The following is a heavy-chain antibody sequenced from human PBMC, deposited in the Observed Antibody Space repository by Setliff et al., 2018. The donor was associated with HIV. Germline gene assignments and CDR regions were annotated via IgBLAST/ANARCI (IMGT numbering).Heavy chain of an antibody. D-gene: IGHD5-12*01. CDR1: GGSFSEYY. CDR3: ARGATLLPGYSDRWEYFYMDV. Sequence: TLSLTCAVYGGSFSEYYWSWIRQSPGKGLEWIGEINHSGSTHYNPPLKSRATISVDTSKNQFSLRLNSVTAADTAVYYCARGATLLPGYSDRWEYFYMDVWGKGTTVTISS. CDR2: INHSGST. V-gene: IGHV4-34*01. J-gene: IGHJ6*03.